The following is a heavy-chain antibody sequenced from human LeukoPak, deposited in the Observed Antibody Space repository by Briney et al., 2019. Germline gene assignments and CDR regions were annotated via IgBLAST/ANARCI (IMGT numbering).Heavy chain of an antibody. CDR2: IKQDGSEK. V-gene: IGHV3-7*01. D-gene: IGHD6-6*01. CDR1: GFTFSSYW. J-gene: IGHJ4*02. CDR3: ARGGVDSSSPYFDY. Sequence: GGSLRLSCAASGFTFSSYWVSWVRQAPGKGLEWVANIKQDGSEKYYVDSVKGRFTISRDNAKNSLYLQMNSLRAEDTAVYYCARGGVDSSSPYFDYWGQGTLVTVSS.